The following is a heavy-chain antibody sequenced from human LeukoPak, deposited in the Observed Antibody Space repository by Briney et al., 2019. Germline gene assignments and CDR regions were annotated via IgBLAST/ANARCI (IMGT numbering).Heavy chain of an antibody. CDR1: GGSFSGYY. J-gene: IGHJ4*02. V-gene: IGHV4-34*01. CDR3: ARESGDTSGRYRDY. CDR2: INHSGST. D-gene: IGHD6-19*01. Sequence: SETLSLTCAVYGGSFSGYYWSWIRQPPGKGLEWIGEINHSGSTNYNPSLKSRVTISVDTSKNQFSLKLSSVAAADTAMYYCARESGDTSGRYRDYWGQGTLVTVSS.